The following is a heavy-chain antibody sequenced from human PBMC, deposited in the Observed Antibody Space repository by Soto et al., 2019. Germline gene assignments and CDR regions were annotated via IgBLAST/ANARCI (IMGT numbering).Heavy chain of an antibody. CDR3: AKDQSLLLWFGECFDY. CDR1: GFTFSSYA. V-gene: IGHV3-23*01. J-gene: IGHJ4*02. Sequence: PGGSLRLSCAASGFTFSSYAMSWVRQAPGKGLEWVSAISGSGGSTYYADSVKGRFTISRDNSKNTLYLQMNSLRAEDTAVYYCAKDQSLLLWFGECFDYWGQGTLVTVSS. CDR2: ISGSGGST. D-gene: IGHD3-10*01.